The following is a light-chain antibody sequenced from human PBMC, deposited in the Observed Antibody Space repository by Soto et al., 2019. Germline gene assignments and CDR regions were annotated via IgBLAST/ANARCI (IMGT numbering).Light chain of an antibody. Sequence: QSAPTQPPSASGSPGQSVTISCTGTSSDVGAYSYVSWYQQHPGKAPKLMIYEVSKRPSGVPDRFSGSKSGNTASLTVSGLQAEDEADYYCSSYAGSNNFVVFGGGTQLTVL. CDR3: SSYAGSNNFVV. CDR1: SSDVGAYSY. J-gene: IGLJ2*01. CDR2: EVS. V-gene: IGLV2-8*01.